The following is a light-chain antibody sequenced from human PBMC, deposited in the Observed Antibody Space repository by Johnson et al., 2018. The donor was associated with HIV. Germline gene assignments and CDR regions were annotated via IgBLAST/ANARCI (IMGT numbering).Light chain of an antibody. Sequence: VLTQPPSVSVSLGQMARITCSGEALPKKYAYWYQQKPGQFPVLVIYKDSERPSGIPDRFSGSKSGTSATLGITGLQTGDEADYYCGTWDSSLSAHYAFGTGTKVTVL. CDR2: KDS. V-gene: IGLV3-16*01. CDR1: ALPKKY. J-gene: IGLJ1*01. CDR3: GTWDSSLSAHYA.